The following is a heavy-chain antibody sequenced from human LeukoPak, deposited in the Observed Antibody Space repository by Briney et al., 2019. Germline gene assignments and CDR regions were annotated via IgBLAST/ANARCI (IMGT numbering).Heavy chain of an antibody. CDR3: ARDAGSYTYYYGSGSLNWFNS. CDR2: IYSSGAT. Sequence: SETLSLTCSVSGGSINSRNHYWGWIRQPPGKGLEWIASIYSSGATYYNPSLKSRVTMSVDMSKNQFSLKLSSVTAADTAVYYCARDAGSYTYYYGSGSLNWFNSWGQGTLVTVSS. CDR1: GGSINSRNHY. D-gene: IGHD3-10*01. J-gene: IGHJ5*01. V-gene: IGHV4-39*07.